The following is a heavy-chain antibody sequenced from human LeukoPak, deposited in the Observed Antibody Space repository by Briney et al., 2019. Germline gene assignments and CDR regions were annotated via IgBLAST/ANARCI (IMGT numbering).Heavy chain of an antibody. CDR1: GFTVTGNY. V-gene: IGHV3-53*01. D-gene: IGHD2-21*01. J-gene: IGHJ4*02. CDR3: ARAPVVVGPGVFFES. CDR2: IYSSGTP. Sequence: GGPLRLSCVASGFTVTGNYMNWVRQAPGKGLEWVSTIYSSGTPYYADSVKGRFIISRDKSKNTLFLQMNSLRADDTAVYFCARAPVVVGPGVFFESWGQGTLVTVSA.